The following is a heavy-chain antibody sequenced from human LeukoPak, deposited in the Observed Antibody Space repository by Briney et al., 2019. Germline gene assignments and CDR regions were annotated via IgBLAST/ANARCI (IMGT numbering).Heavy chain of an antibody. CDR2: IYTSGST. V-gene: IGHV4-61*02. J-gene: IGHJ4*02. D-gene: IGHD2-21*02. CDR1: GGSISSGSYY. Sequence: SQTLSLACTVSGGSISSGSYYGSRIRQPAGKGLEWIGRIYTSGSTNYNPSLKSRVTISVDTSKNQFSLKLSSVTAADTAVYYCARGGYCGGDCYFYYWGQGTLVTVSS. CDR3: ARGGYCGGDCYFYY.